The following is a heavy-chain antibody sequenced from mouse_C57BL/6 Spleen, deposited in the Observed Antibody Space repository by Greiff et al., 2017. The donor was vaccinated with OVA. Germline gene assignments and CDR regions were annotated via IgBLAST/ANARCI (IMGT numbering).Heavy chain of an antibody. J-gene: IGHJ1*03. CDR1: GYAFSSSW. V-gene: IGHV1-82*01. D-gene: IGHD2-1*01. CDR2: IYPGDGDT. Sequence: VQLQQSGPELVKPGASVKISCKASGYAFSSSWMNWVKQRPGKGLEWIGRIYPGDGDTNYNGKFKGKATLTADKSSSTAYMQLSSLTSEDSAVYVCARWRVYYGNYGYFDVWGTGTTVTVSS. CDR3: ARWRVYYGNYGYFDV.